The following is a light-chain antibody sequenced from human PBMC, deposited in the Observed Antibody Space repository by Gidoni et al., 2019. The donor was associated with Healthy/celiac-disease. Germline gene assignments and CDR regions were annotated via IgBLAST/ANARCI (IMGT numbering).Light chain of an antibody. J-gene: IGKJ4*01. CDR2: DAS. CDR1: RDISNY. V-gene: IGKV1-33*01. CDR3: QQYDNLPPRLT. Sequence: DIQMTQSPSSLSASVGDRVTITCQASRDISNYLNWYQQKPGKAPKLLIYDASKLETGVPSRFSGSGSGTDFTFTISSLQPEDIATYYCQQYDNLPPRLTFGGXTKVEIK.